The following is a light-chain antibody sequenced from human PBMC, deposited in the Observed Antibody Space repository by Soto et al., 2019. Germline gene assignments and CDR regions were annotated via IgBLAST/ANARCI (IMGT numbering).Light chain of an antibody. Sequence: EIVMTQSPATLSVSPGERATLSCRASQSVSSKIAWYQQKPGQAPRLLIYGASTRATGIPARFSGSGSGTESTLTISSLQSEDFAVYYCQQYNNWPPWTFGQGTKVEIK. V-gene: IGKV3-15*01. CDR3: QQYNNWPPWT. J-gene: IGKJ1*01. CDR1: QSVSSK. CDR2: GAS.